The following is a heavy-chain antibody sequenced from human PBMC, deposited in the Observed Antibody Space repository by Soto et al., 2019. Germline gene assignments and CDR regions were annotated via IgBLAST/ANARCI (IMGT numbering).Heavy chain of an antibody. J-gene: IGHJ4*02. CDR2: IYYSGST. D-gene: IGHD5-12*01. CDR1: GGSLSSGAYY. Sequence: PSETLSLTCTVSGGSLSSGAYYWSWFRQHPGKGLGWIGYIYYSGSTYYNPSLESRVTLSVDTSTKQFSLKVSSVTAADTAVYYCAREGGYNSYFDYWGQGTPVTVSS. V-gene: IGHV4-31*03. CDR3: AREGGYNSYFDY.